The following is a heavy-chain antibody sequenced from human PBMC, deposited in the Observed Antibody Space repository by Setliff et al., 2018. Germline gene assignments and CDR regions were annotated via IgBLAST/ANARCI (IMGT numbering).Heavy chain of an antibody. CDR2: ISAYSGDT. J-gene: IGHJ5*01. D-gene: IGHD2-15*01. V-gene: IGHV1-18*01. CDR1: GYTFRSYG. CDR3: AKDRVEVVVAAPQARFDS. Sequence: ASVKVSCKTSGYTFRSYGVSWVRQAPGQGLEWMGWISAYSGDTIYAQNYQGRVTMTTDTSTSTAYMELRSLRSDDTAVYYCAKDRVEVVVAAPQARFDSWGQGTLVTVSS.